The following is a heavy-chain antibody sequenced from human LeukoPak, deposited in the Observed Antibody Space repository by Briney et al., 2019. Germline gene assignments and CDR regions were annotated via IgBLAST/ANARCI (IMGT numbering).Heavy chain of an antibody. CDR3: AELGITVIGGV. D-gene: IGHD3-10*02. Sequence: PGGSLRLSCAASGFTFSTYEMNWVRQAPGKGLEWVSYISSSGSTIYYADSVKGRFTISRDNAKNSLYLQMTSLRAEDTAVYYCAELGITVIGGVWGKGTTVTISS. J-gene: IGHJ6*04. V-gene: IGHV3-48*03. CDR2: ISSSGSTI. CDR1: GFTFSTYE.